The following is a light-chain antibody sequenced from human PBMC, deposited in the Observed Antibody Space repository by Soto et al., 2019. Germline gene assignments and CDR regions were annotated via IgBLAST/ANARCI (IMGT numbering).Light chain of an antibody. CDR1: QSVSSSY. Sequence: EIVLTQSPGTLSLSPGERATLSCRASQSVSSSYLAWYQQKPGQAPRLLIYGASSRATGIPDRFSGSGFGTDFTLTISRLEPEDLAVYYWQQYGSPVTFGQGTRLEIK. V-gene: IGKV3-20*01. CDR2: GAS. J-gene: IGKJ5*01. CDR3: QQYGSPVT.